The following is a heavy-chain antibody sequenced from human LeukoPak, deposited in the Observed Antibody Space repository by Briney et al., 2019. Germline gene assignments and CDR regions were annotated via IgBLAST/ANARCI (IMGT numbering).Heavy chain of an antibody. CDR3: AKAGYSSSWPLDY. D-gene: IGHD6-13*01. CDR2: LSGSGSTT. V-gene: IGHV3-23*01. Sequence: PGGSLRLSCAASGFTFTSDGMSWVRQAPGKGLEWVSALSGSGSTTYYADSVKGRFTISRDSSKNTLFLEMNSLRVEDTAVYYCAKAGYSSSWPLDYWGQGTQVTVSS. CDR1: GFTFTSDG. J-gene: IGHJ4*02.